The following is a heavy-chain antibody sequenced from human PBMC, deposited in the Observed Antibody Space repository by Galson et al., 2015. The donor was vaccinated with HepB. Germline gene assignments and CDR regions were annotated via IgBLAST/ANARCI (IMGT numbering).Heavy chain of an antibody. V-gene: IGHV1-46*03. D-gene: IGHD5-24*01. Sequence: SVKVSCKASGYTFTSYYMHWVRQAPGQGLEWMGIINPSGGSTSYAQKFQGRVTMTRDTSTSTVYMELSSLRSEDTAVYYRATGVEMATSYFDYWGQGTLVTVSS. CDR2: INPSGGST. CDR3: ATGVEMATSYFDY. J-gene: IGHJ4*02. CDR1: GYTFTSYY.